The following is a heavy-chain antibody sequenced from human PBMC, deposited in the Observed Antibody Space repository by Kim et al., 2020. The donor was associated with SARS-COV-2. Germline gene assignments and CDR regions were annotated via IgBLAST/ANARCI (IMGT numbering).Heavy chain of an antibody. J-gene: IGHJ4*02. D-gene: IGHD1-26*01. V-gene: IGHV4-59*01. CDR3: AREIVGATHFDY. Sequence: NSNPSLKRRVTISVDTSKNQFSLKLRSVTAADTAVYYCAREIVGATHFDYWGQGTLVTVSS.